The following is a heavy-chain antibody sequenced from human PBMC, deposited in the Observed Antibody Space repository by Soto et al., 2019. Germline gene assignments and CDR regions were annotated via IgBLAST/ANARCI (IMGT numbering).Heavy chain of an antibody. J-gene: IGHJ6*02. CDR1: GGSISRGGYY. D-gene: IGHD4-17*01. V-gene: IGHV4-31*03. CDR2: IYYSGST. Sequence: PSETLSLTCTVSGGSISRGGYYWSWIRQHPGKGLEWIGYIYYSGSTYYNPSLKSRVTISVDTSKNQFSLKLSSVTAADTAVYYCARDQNGALGYGMDVWGQGTMVTVSS. CDR3: ARDQNGALGYGMDV.